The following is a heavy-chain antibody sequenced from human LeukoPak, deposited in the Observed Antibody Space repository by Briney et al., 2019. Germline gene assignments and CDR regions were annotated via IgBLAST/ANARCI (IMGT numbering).Heavy chain of an antibody. J-gene: IGHJ4*02. D-gene: IGHD5-18*01. CDR3: ARVPPYNSGYGGFDY. CDR2: IYYSGST. V-gene: IGHV4-59*01. CDR1: GGSISNYY. Sequence: PSETLSLTCSVSGGSISNYYWGWLRQPPGKRLEWIGYIYYSGSTYYNPSLKSRATISVDTSKNQFSLQLSSVTAADTAVYFCARVPPYNSGYGGFDYWGQGTLVTVSS.